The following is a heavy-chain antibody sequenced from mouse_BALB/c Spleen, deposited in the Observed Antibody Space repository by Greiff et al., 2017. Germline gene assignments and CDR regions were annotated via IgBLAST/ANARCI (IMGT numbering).Heavy chain of an antibody. Sequence: EVQRVESGGGLVKPGGSLKLSCAASGFAFSSYDMSWVRQTPEKRLEWVAYISSGGGSTYYPDTVKGRFTISRDNAKNTLYLQMSSLKSEDTAMYYCASGYGTTPGFAYWGQGTLVTVSA. CDR1: GFAFSSYD. D-gene: IGHD3-2*02. V-gene: IGHV5-12-1*01. CDR3: ASGYGTTPGFAY. J-gene: IGHJ3*01. CDR2: ISSGGGST.